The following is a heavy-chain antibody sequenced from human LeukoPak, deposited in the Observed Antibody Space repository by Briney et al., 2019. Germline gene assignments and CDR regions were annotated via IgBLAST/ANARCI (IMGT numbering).Heavy chain of an antibody. CDR3: ARVALDCSGGSCYFTYFDY. V-gene: IGHV1-2*02. CDR2: INPNSGGT. CDR1: GYTFTGYY. Sequence: ASVKVSCKPSGYTFTGYYMHWVRQAPGQGLEWMGWINPNSGGTNYAQKFQGRVTMTRDTSISTAYMELSRLRSDDTAVYYCARVALDCSGGSCYFTYFDYWGQGTLVTVSS. J-gene: IGHJ4*02. D-gene: IGHD2-15*01.